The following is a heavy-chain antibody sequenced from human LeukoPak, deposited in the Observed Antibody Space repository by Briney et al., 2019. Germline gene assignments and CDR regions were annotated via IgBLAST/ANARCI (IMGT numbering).Heavy chain of an antibody. D-gene: IGHD2-15*01. Sequence: GASVKVSCKASGYTFTSYYMHWVRQAPGQGLEWMGIINPGGGSTSYAQKFQGRVTMTRDTSTSTVYMELSSLRSEDTAVYYCAREEDCSGGSCYSSSIDYWGQGTLVTVSS. CDR2: INPGGGST. CDR1: GYTFTSYY. J-gene: IGHJ4*02. V-gene: IGHV1-46*01. CDR3: AREEDCSGGSCYSSSIDY.